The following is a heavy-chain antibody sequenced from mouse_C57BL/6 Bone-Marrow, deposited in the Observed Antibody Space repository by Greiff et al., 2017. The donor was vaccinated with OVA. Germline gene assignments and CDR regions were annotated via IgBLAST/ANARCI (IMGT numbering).Heavy chain of an antibody. J-gene: IGHJ3*01. CDR1: GYTFTSYG. D-gene: IGHD3-2*02. V-gene: IGHV1-81*01. Sequence: QVQLQQSGAELARPGASVTLSCKASGYTFTSYGISWVKQRTGQGLEWIGEIYPRSGNTYYNEKFKGKATLTADKSSSTAYMELRSLTSEDSAVYFCVQATAYWGQGTLVTVSA. CDR3: VQATAY. CDR2: IYPRSGNT.